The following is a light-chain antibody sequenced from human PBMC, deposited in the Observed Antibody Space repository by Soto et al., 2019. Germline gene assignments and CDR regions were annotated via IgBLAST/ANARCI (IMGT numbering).Light chain of an antibody. CDR2: SNN. CDR3: GAWEDSLNGVV. V-gene: IGLV1-44*01. Sequence: QSVLTQPPSASGTPGQRVTISCSGSSSNNGSNTVNWYQQLPGTAPKLLIYSNNQRPSGVPDRFSGSKSGTSASLAISGLQSEDEADDYCGAWEDSLNGVVFGGGTKLTVL. J-gene: IGLJ2*01. CDR1: SSNNGSNT.